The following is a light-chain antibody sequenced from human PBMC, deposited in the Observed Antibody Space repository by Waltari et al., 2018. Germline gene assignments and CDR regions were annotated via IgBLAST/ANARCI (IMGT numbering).Light chain of an antibody. CDR3: QQYSNYPWT. J-gene: IGKJ1*01. Sequence: DIQMTQSPSTLSASVGDRVTITCRSSQIISGWLAWYQHQPGKAPKLLILKASVLESGGPLRSSGSGSGSGIEFTLTISSLQPDDFATYHCQQYSNYPWTFGQGTRVEIK. CDR2: KAS. V-gene: IGKV1-5*03. CDR1: QIISGW.